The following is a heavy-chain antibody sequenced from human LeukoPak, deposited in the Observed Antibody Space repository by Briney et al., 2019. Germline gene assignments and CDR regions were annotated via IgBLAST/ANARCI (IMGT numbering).Heavy chain of an antibody. D-gene: IGHD3-22*01. CDR1: GGSISSGSYY. V-gene: IGHV4-61*02. J-gene: IGHJ5*02. CDR2: IYTSGST. Sequence: SQTLSLTCTVSGGSISSGSYYWSWIRQPAGKGLEWIGRIYTSGSTNYNPSLKSRVTISVDTSKNQFSLKRSSVTAADTAVYYCARHGGYFLFDPWGQGTLVTVSS. CDR3: ARHGGYFLFDP.